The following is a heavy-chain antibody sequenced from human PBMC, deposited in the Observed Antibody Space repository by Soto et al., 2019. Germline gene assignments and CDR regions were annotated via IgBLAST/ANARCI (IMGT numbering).Heavy chain of an antibody. CDR2: IYSGGST. CDR3: ARDSPMTTVTMYYYYGMDV. V-gene: IGHV3-53*01. J-gene: IGHJ6*02. Sequence: GGSLRLSCAASGFTVSSNYMSWVRQAPGKGLEWVSVIYSGGSTYYADSVKGRFTISRDNSKNTLYLQMNSLRAEDTAVYYCARDSPMTTVTMYYYYGMDVWGQGTTVTVSS. CDR1: GFTVSSNY. D-gene: IGHD4-17*01.